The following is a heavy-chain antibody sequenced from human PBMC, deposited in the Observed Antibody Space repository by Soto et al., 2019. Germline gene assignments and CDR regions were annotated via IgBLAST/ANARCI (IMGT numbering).Heavy chain of an antibody. D-gene: IGHD3-9*01. J-gene: IGHJ4*02. V-gene: IGHV4-39*01. Sequence: SETLSLTCTVSGGSISSSSYYWGWIRQPPGKGLEWIGSIYYSGSTYYNPSLKSRVTISVDTSKNQFSLKLSSVTAADTAVYYCASSVLRYFDWLLPSFDYWGQGTLVTVSS. CDR2: IYYSGST. CDR3: ASSVLRYFDWLLPSFDY. CDR1: GGSISSSSYY.